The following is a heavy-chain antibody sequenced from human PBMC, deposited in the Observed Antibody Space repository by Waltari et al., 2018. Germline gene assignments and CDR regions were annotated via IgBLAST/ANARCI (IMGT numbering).Heavy chain of an antibody. J-gene: IGHJ4*02. CDR2: IYASGST. V-gene: IGHV4-61*02. CDR1: GDFIERGSYY. Sequence: QVQLQESGPGLVKPSQTLSLTCNVSGDFIERGSYYWSGVRQPAGRGLEWIGRIYASGSTNYNPSLKGRVTLSVDTSKNQVSLRLTSVTAADSAVYFCARTLEKTYGGWYFDSWGQGTRVTVSS. CDR3: ARTLEKTYGGWYFDS. D-gene: IGHD3-10*01.